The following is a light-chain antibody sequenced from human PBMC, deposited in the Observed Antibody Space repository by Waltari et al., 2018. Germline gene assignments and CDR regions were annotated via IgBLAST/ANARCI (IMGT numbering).Light chain of an antibody. CDR2: NDE. Sequence: QSVLTQPPSASGAPGQRVTITCSIGSSNIGSNTVNWYQQFPGTAPKPLMFNDEQRASGVPGRFSGSRSVTSASLAISGLQSEDEATYYCAAWDDTLKGLFGGGTTLTVL. CDR1: SSNIGSNT. CDR3: AAWDDTLKGL. J-gene: IGLJ3*02. V-gene: IGLV1-44*01.